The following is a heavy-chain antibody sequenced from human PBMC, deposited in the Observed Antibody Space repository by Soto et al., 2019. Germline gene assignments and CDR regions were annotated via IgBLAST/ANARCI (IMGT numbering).Heavy chain of an antibody. J-gene: IGHJ5*02. D-gene: IGHD3-10*01. Sequence: SETLSLTCDVYGGSFSGYIWTWIRQTPGKGLQWIGQVNHSGSANYNPSLKSRVTISVHTSSSTAYLHWSSLKASDTAMYYCARLEATRTTWFAGPYNWFDPWGEGTLVTVSS. V-gene: IGHV4-34*01. CDR1: GGSFSGYI. CDR3: ARLEATRTTWFAGPYNWFDP. CDR2: VNHSGSA.